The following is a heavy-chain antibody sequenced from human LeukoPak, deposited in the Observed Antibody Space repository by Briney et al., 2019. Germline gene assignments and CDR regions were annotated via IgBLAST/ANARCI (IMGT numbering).Heavy chain of an antibody. CDR3: ARDGWIHLWPNYYYYYMDV. Sequence: ASVKVSCKASGYTFTGYYMHWVRQAPGQGLEWMGWINPNSGGTNYAQKFQGRVTMTRDTSISTAYMEVSRLRSDDTAVYYCARDGWIHLWPNYYYYYMDVWGKGTTVTVSS. CDR1: GYTFTGYY. CDR2: INPNSGGT. J-gene: IGHJ6*03. V-gene: IGHV1-2*02. D-gene: IGHD5-18*01.